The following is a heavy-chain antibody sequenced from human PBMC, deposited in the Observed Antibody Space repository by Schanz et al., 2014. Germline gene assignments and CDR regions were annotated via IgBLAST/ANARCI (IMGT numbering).Heavy chain of an antibody. Sequence: EVQLVESGGGLVQPGGSLRPSCAASGFTFSDSWMHWVRQAPGKGLVWVSRTSNDGSFTTFADSVKGRFTISRDNAKNTLYLQMNSLRAEDTAVYYCVRDTDYHFDYWGQGTLVTVSS. CDR1: GFTFSDSW. V-gene: IGHV3-74*01. D-gene: IGHD4-17*01. CDR2: TSNDGSFT. CDR3: VRDTDYHFDY. J-gene: IGHJ4*02.